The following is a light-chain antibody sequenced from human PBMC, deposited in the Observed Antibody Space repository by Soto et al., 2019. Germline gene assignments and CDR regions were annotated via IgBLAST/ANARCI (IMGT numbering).Light chain of an antibody. CDR3: QQYNTWPPIT. Sequence: EIVMRQSPASMSVSPGESATLFCGASQSVSSKLAWYQQKPGQAPRLLIYGASTRATGIPARFSGSGSGTEFTLTISTLQSEDFAGYYCQQYNTWPPITFGQGTRLEMK. CDR1: QSVSSK. V-gene: IGKV3-15*01. J-gene: IGKJ5*01. CDR2: GAS.